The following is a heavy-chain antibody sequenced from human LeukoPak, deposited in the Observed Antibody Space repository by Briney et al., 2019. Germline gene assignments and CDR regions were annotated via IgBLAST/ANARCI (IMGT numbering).Heavy chain of an antibody. J-gene: IGHJ4*02. CDR2: INSDGSST. CDR3: ARREAEMATIPDAFDY. Sequence: GGSLRLSCAASGFTFSSYWMHWVRQAPGKGRVWVSRINSDGSSTSYADSVKGRFTISRDNAKNTLYLQMNSLRAEDTAVYYCARREAEMATIPDAFDYWGQATLVTVSS. V-gene: IGHV3-74*01. D-gene: IGHD5-24*01. CDR1: GFTFSSYW.